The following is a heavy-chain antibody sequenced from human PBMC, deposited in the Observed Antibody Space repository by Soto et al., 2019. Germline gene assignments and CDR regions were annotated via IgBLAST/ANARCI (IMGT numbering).Heavy chain of an antibody. J-gene: IGHJ5*02. CDR3: ARDSQAYGDYVGGFDP. CDR1: GFTFSRYG. V-gene: IGHV3-33*01. CDR2: IWYDGSNK. Sequence: QVQLVESGGGVVQPGRSLRLSCAASGFTFSRYGMHWVRQAPGKGLEWVAVIWYDGSNKYYADSVKGRFTISRDNSKNTLDRQMNSQRAEDTAVYYWARDSQAYGDYVGGFDPWGQGTLVTVSS. D-gene: IGHD4-17*01.